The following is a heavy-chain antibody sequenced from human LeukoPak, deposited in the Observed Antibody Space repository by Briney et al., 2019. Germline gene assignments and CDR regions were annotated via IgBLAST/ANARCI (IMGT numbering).Heavy chain of an antibody. D-gene: IGHD3-16*01. J-gene: IGHJ3*02. CDR2: INHSGST. Sequence: SETLSLTCAVYGGSFSGYYWSWIRQPPGKGLEWIGEINHSGSTNYNPSLKSRVTISVDTSKNQFSLKLSSVTAADTAVYYCARELAITFGGVILMSGAFDIWGQGTMVTVSS. V-gene: IGHV4-34*01. CDR1: GGSFSGYY. CDR3: ARELAITFGGVILMSGAFDI.